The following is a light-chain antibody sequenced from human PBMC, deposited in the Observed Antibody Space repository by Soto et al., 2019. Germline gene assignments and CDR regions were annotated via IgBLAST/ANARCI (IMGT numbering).Light chain of an antibody. V-gene: IGKV1-5*03. CDR1: QTINTW. CDR3: KQYNTSPF. J-gene: IGKJ3*01. Sequence: DIQMTQSPSTLSASVGDRVIITCRASQTINTWLAWYQRKPGRAPKLLISRASDLETGVPSRFSGSGSGTEFTLTISGLQPDDFATYYCKQYNTSPFFGPGTTVDLK. CDR2: RAS.